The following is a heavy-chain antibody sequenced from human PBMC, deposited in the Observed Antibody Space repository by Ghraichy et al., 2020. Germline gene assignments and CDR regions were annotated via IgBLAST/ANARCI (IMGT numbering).Heavy chain of an antibody. CDR3: ARDPHYDFWSGYFPYYYYGMDV. J-gene: IGHJ6*02. D-gene: IGHD3-3*01. CDR2: IYTSGST. V-gene: IGHV4-4*07. Sequence: SETLSLTCTVSGGSISSYYWSWIRQPAGKGLEWIGRIYTSGSTNYNPSLKSRVTMSVDTSKNQFSLKLSSVTAADTAVYYCARDPHYDFWSGYFPYYYYGMDVWGQGTTVTVSS. CDR1: GGSISSYY.